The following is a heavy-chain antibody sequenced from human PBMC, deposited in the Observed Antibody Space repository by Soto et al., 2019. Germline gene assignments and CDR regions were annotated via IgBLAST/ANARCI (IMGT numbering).Heavy chain of an antibody. V-gene: IGHV3-23*01. D-gene: IGHD3-10*01. CDR1: GFTFSTCA. Sequence: PGGSLRLSCAASGFTFSTCAMSWVRQAPGKGLEWVSTISSSGGNTYYTDSVKGRFTISRDNSKNTLYLQMNSLRAEDTAIYYCAKRPTSTGFGDPFDIWGQGAMVTVSS. CDR3: AKRPTSTGFGDPFDI. J-gene: IGHJ3*02. CDR2: ISSSGGNT.